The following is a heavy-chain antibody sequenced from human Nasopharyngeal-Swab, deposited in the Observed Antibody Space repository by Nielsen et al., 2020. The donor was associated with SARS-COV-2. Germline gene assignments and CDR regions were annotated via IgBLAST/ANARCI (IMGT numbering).Heavy chain of an antibody. Sequence: GGSLRLSCATSGFTFSDYYMSWIRQAPGKGLEWVSYISSSGSTIYYADSVKGRFTISRDNAKNSLYLQMNSLRAEDTAVYYCANHLPGTYYFDYWGQGTLVTVSS. J-gene: IGHJ4*02. CDR2: ISSSGSTI. V-gene: IGHV3-11*01. CDR3: ANHLPGTYYFDY. CDR1: GFTFSDYY. D-gene: IGHD3-10*01.